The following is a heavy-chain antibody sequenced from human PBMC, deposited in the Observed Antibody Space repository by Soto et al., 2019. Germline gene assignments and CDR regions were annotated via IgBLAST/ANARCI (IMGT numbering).Heavy chain of an antibody. J-gene: IGHJ5*02. Sequence: QVQLQESGPGLVKPSETLSLTCTVSGGSISSYYWSWIRQPPGKGLAWIGYIYYSGSTNYNPTLRSRVTVSVDTSKNQFSLKLSSVTDADTAVYYCARTDEAAAGIFWFDPWGQGTLVTVSS. CDR3: ARTDEAAAGIFWFDP. CDR1: GGSISSYY. D-gene: IGHD6-13*01. V-gene: IGHV4-59*01. CDR2: IYYSGST.